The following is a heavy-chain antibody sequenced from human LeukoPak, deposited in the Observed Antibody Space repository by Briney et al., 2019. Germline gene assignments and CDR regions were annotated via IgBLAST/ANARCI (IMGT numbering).Heavy chain of an antibody. CDR1: GHNFTNYL. CDR3: SRVQIAIPDAFDI. Sequence: PGESLKISCKGSGHNFTNYLIGWVRQMPGKGLEWMGIIYPGDSDTKYSPSFQGQVTISADKSISAAYLQWSSLKASDTAMYYCSRVQIAIPDAFDIWGQGTMVSVSS. CDR2: IYPGDSDT. J-gene: IGHJ3*02. D-gene: IGHD2-21*01. V-gene: IGHV5-51*01.